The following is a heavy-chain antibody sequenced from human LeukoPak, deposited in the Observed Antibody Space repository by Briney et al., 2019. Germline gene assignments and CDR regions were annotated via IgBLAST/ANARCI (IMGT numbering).Heavy chain of an antibody. Sequence: PGGSLRLSCAASGSTFSSHAMSWVRQAPGKGLKWVSTVSGSGASTYYADSVKGRFSISRDNSDNTLYLHMNSLRAEDTAVYYCATAVLLRNYYGLGTYYNGAFDIWGQGTMVTVSS. CDR2: VSGSGAST. J-gene: IGHJ3*02. D-gene: IGHD3-10*01. CDR1: GSTFSSHA. V-gene: IGHV3-23*01. CDR3: ATAVLLRNYYGLGTYYNGAFDI.